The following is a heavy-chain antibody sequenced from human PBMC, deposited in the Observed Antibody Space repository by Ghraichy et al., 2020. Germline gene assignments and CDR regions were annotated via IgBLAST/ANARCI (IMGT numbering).Heavy chain of an antibody. V-gene: IGHV3-7*05. CDR1: GFPFSSNY. Sequence: VSLRLSCAASGFPFSSNYMTWVRQAPAKGLEWVANIKQGGSAKYYVDSVKGRFTISRDDAKSSLYLEMNNLRDEDTAIYYCATGFGASRYWGQGTRVTVSS. CDR3: ATGFGASRY. J-gene: IGHJ4*02. CDR2: IKQGGSAK. D-gene: IGHD3-16*01.